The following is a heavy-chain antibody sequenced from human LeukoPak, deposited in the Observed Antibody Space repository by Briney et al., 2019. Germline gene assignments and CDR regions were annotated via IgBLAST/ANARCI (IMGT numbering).Heavy chain of an antibody. D-gene: IGHD2-21*01. J-gene: IGHJ5*02. CDR1: GYSFTDYY. Sequence: ASVTVSFKTSGYSFTDYYMHWVRQAPGQGLEWMGWINPNSGGTSSAQKFQGRVTMTRDTSITTVYMEVSWLTSDDTAIYYCARADRLHGGPYLIGPWGQGTLVTVSS. CDR3: ARADRLHGGPYLIGP. V-gene: IGHV1-2*02. CDR2: INPNSGGT.